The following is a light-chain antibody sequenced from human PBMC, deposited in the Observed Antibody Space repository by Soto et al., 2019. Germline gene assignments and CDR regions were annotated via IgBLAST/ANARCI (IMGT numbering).Light chain of an antibody. Sequence: QSVLTQPPSASGTPGQRVTISCSGSSSNIGSNHVYWYQQLPGTAPKLLIYRNNQRPSGVPDRFSGSKSGTSASLAISGLRSEDEADYSCAAWDDGLSGVVFGGGTKLNVL. CDR1: SSNIGSNH. CDR3: AAWDDGLSGVV. J-gene: IGLJ2*01. CDR2: RNN. V-gene: IGLV1-47*01.